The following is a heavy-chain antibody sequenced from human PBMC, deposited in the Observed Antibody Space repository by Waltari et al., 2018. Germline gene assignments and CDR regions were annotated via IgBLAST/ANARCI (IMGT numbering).Heavy chain of an antibody. D-gene: IGHD4-4*01. CDR1: GYTFSAYY. Sequence: QVQLVQSGAEMRKPGASVKVSCQPSGYTFSAYYVHWVRQALGQGLEWMGGVNPKSGDTLYAQDLQGRATMTRDTSISTVYMELSRLTSDDTAVYYCARDLMTTVTTEFYFDYWDQGTLVIISS. CDR2: VNPKSGDT. CDR3: ARDLMTTVTTEFYFDY. J-gene: IGHJ4*02. V-gene: IGHV1-2*02.